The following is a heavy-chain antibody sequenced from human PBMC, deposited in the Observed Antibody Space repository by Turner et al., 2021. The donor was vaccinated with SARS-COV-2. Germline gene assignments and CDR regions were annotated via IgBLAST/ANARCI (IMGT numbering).Heavy chain of an antibody. CDR1: GFIFRSYW. Sequence: EVQLVESGGGLVQPGGSLRLSCGAPGFIFRSYWMSWVRQAPGKGLEWVANIKQDGSEKHYVESMKGRFTISRDNAKNSLYLEMNSLRAEDTALYYCASRAANVNTWRYLDYWGQGTLVTVSS. D-gene: IGHD2-15*01. CDR2: IKQDGSEK. V-gene: IGHV3-7*01. J-gene: IGHJ4*02. CDR3: ASRAANVNTWRYLDY.